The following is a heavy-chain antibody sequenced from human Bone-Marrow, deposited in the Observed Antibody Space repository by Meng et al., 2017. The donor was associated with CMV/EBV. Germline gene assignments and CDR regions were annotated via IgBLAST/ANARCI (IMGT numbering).Heavy chain of an antibody. J-gene: IGHJ4*02. Sequence: GESLKISCAASGFTFSSYWMHWVRQAPGKGLVWVSRINSDGSSTSYADSVKGRFTISRDNAKNTLYLQMNSLRAEDTAVYYCARVIVVVPAALYYFDYWGQGPLVTVSS. V-gene: IGHV3-74*01. CDR1: GFTFSSYW. CDR2: INSDGSST. D-gene: IGHD2-2*01. CDR3: ARVIVVVPAALYYFDY.